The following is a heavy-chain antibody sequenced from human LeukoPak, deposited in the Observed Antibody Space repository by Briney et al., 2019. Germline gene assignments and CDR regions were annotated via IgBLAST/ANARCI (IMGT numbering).Heavy chain of an antibody. CDR2: IYHSGST. V-gene: IGHV4-4*02. J-gene: IGHJ4*02. D-gene: IGHD3-3*01. Sequence: SETLSLTCAVSGGSISSSNWWSWVRQPPGKGLEWIGEIYHSGSTNYNPSLKSRVTISVDKSKNQFSLKLRSVTAADTAVYYCARGIYYDFWSGYSPVHFDYWGQGTLVTVSS. CDR1: GGSISSSNW. CDR3: ARGIYYDFWSGYSPVHFDY.